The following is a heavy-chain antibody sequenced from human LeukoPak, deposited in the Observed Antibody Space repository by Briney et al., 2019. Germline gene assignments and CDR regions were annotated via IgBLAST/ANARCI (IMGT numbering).Heavy chain of an antibody. D-gene: IGHD1-26*01. Sequence: SETLSLTCTVSGGSISSSSYYWGWIRQPPGKGLEWIGNIYYSGSTYYNPSVKSRVTISVDTSKNQFSLKLSSVTAADTAVYYCGGGSSRNAFDIWGQGTMVTDSS. V-gene: IGHV4-39*01. J-gene: IGHJ3*02. CDR3: GGGSSRNAFDI. CDR2: IYYSGST. CDR1: GGSISSSSYY.